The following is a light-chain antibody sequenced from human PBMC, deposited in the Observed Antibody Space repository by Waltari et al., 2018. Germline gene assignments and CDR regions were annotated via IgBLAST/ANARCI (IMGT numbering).Light chain of an antibody. CDR3: VIYMGSGIWV. J-gene: IGLJ3*02. CDR2: KTN. CDR1: SGSLSSTSY. V-gene: IGLV8-61*01. Sequence: QTVVTQEPSLSVSPGETVTLTCALSSGSLSSTSYPSWYQQSPGQAPRTLVYKTNIRSSGGPERFSGSVLGNKAALTITGAQADDESDYYCVIYMGSGIWVFGGGTKLTVL.